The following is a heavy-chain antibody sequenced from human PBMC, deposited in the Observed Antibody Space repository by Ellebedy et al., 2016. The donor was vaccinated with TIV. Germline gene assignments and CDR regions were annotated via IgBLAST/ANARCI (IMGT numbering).Heavy chain of an antibody. J-gene: IGHJ5*02. CDR1: GYSFTSHG. D-gene: IGHD5-24*01. CDR3: ARGAMALS. Sequence: AASAKVSCKASGYSFTSHGISWVRQAPGQGLQWMGWVTAYNRDTYYAQNFQGRVTFTTDTSSSTAYMELRSLRSDDTGVYYCARGAMALSWGQGTLVTVSS. V-gene: IGHV1-18*01. CDR2: VTAYNRDT.